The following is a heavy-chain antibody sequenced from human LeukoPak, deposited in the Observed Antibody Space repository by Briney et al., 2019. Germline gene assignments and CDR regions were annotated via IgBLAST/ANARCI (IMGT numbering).Heavy chain of an antibody. Sequence: GRSLRLSCAASGFTFDDYAMHWLRQAPGKGLEWVSGISWNSGSIDYADSVKGRFTISRDNAKNSLYLQMNSLRAEDTALYYCAKDIGEGAVAASDYYYGMDVWGQGTTVTVSS. V-gene: IGHV3-9*01. CDR3: AKDIGEGAVAASDYYYGMDV. D-gene: IGHD6-19*01. J-gene: IGHJ6*02. CDR2: ISWNSGSI. CDR1: GFTFDDYA.